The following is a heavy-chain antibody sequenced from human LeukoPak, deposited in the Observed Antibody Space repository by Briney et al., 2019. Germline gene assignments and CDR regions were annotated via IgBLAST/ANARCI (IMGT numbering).Heavy chain of an antibody. J-gene: IGHJ3*01. CDR2: TNPNSGNT. CDR1: GYTFTSYD. CDR3: ARGPRVVLVN. Sequence: ASVKVSCKASGYTFTSYDINWVRQATGQGLEWMGWTNPNSGNTGYAQKFQGRVTMTRSTSISTAYMELSSLRPEDTAVYYCARGPRVVLVNWGQGTMVTVSS. V-gene: IGHV1-8*01. D-gene: IGHD2-8*02.